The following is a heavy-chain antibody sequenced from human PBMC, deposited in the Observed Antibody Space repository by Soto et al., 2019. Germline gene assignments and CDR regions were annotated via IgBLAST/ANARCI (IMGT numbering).Heavy chain of an antibody. CDR1: GFTFSSYA. V-gene: IGHV3-23*01. J-gene: IGHJ3*02. CDR3: AKDRLTNYYDSSGYYSDAFDI. CDR2: ISGSGGST. Sequence: GGSLRLSCAASGFTFSSYAMSWVRQAPGKGLEWVSAISGSGGSTYYADSVKGRFTISRDNSKNTLYLQMNSLRAEDTAVYYCAKDRLTNYYDSSGYYSDAFDIWGQGTMVTVSS. D-gene: IGHD3-22*01.